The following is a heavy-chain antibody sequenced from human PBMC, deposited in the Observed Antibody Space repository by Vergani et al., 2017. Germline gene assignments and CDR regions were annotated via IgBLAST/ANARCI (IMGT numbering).Heavy chain of an antibody. CDR1: GSTFSSYA. CDR2: ISGSGGST. D-gene: IGHD2-15*01. V-gene: IGHV3-23*01. J-gene: IGHJ4*02. Sequence: EVQLLESGGGLVQPGGSLRLSCAASGSTFSSYAMSWVRQAPGKGLEWVSAISGSGGSTYYADSVKGRFTISRDNSKNTLYLQMNSLRAEDTAVYYCAPDIVVVVAAQVYWGQGTLVTVSS. CDR3: APDIVVVVAAQVY.